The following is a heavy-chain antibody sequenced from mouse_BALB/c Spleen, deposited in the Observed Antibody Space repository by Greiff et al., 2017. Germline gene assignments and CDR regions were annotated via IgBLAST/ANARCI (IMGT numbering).Heavy chain of an antibody. J-gene: IGHJ2*01. CDR2: ISSGGSYT. V-gene: IGHV5-9-3*01. D-gene: IGHD3-1*01. CDR3: ARGSSGTLYFDY. Sequence: DVQLVESGGGLVKPGGSLKLSCAASGFTFSSYAMSWVRQTPEKRLEWVATISSGGSYTYYPDSVKGRFTISRDNAKNTLYLQMSSLRSEDTAMYYCARGSSGTLYFDYWGQGTTLTVSS. CDR1: GFTFSSYA.